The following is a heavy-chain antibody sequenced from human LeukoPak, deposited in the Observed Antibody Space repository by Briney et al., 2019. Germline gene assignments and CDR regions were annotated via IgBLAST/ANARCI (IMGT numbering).Heavy chain of an antibody. CDR2: IYYSGST. CDR1: GGSISSSSYY. J-gene: IGHJ5*02. Sequence: PSETLSLTCTVSGGSISSSSYYWGWIRQPPGKGLEWIGYIYYSGSTNYNPSLKSRVTISVDTSKNQFSLKLSSVTAADTAVYYCARQSSGYYLTWGQGTLVTVSS. V-gene: IGHV4-61*05. D-gene: IGHD3-22*01. CDR3: ARQSSGYYLT.